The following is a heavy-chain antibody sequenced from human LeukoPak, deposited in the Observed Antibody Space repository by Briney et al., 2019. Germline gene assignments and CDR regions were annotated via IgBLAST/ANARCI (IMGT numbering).Heavy chain of an antibody. Sequence: PSETLSLTCAVSGGSISSSYYYWGWIRQPPGKGLEWIGNIYYSGSTYYNPSLKSRVTISVDTSKNQFSLKLSSVTAADTAVYYCATTCSSTSCYGFDYWGQGTLVTVSS. CDR1: GGSISSSYYY. D-gene: IGHD2-2*01. J-gene: IGHJ4*02. CDR3: ATTCSSTSCYGFDY. CDR2: IYYSGST. V-gene: IGHV4-39*01.